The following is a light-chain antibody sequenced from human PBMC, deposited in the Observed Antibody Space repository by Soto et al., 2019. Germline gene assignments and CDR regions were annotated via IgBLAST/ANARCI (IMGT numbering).Light chain of an antibody. V-gene: IGKV3-20*01. CDR1: QSVSSSY. CDR2: GAS. Sequence: EIVLTQSPGTLSLSPGERATLSCRASQSVSSSYLAWYQQKPGQAPRLLIYGASSRATGIPDRFSGSGSGKDFTLYISRLEPEDVAVYYCQQYGRSSGRVTFGPGTKVDIK. J-gene: IGKJ3*01. CDR3: QQYGRSSGRVT.